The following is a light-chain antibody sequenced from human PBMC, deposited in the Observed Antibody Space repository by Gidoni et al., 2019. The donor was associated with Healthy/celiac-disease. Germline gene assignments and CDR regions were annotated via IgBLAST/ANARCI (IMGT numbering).Light chain of an antibody. V-gene: IGKV1-5*03. CDR2: KAS. CDR1: QSISSW. Sequence: DIQMTQSTSTLSASVGDRVTITCRSSQSISSWLAWYQPKPGKAPKLLIYKASSLESGVPSRFSGSGSGTEFTLTISSLQPDDFATYYCHQYNSYSSWPFXXXTKVEIK. CDR3: HQYNSYSSWP. J-gene: IGKJ1*01.